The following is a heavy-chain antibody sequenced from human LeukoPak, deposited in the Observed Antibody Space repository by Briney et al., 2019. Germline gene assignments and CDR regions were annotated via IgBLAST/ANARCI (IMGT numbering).Heavy chain of an antibody. J-gene: IGHJ4*02. D-gene: IGHD1-20*01. V-gene: IGHV3-33*06. CDR3: AKGDNYKPLYFDN. CDR1: GFRSSDYG. Sequence: PGGSLRLSCAASGFRSSDYGMHWVRQAPGKGLEWVAVIWYDRGKKFYADSVEGRFTISSDNSKNTLFLQMNSLRDEDTAVYYCAKGDNYKPLYFDNWGQGSLVTVSA. CDR2: IWYDRGKK.